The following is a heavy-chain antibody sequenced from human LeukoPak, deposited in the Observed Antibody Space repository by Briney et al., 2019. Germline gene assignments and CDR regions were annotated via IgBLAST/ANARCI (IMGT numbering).Heavy chain of an antibody. CDR3: AQVGRGQPRDY. CDR2: ISYDGSNK. V-gene: IGHV3-30-3*02. J-gene: IGHJ4*02. Sequence: GGSLRLSCAASGFTFSSYAMHWVRQAPGKGLEWVAVISYDGSNKYYADSVKGRFTISRDNSKNTLYLQMNSLRAEDTAVYYCAQVGRGQPRDYWGQGTLVTVSS. D-gene: IGHD1-26*01. CDR1: GFTFSSYA.